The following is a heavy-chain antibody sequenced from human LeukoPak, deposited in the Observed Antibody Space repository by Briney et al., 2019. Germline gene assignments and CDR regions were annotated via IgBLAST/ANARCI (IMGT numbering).Heavy chain of an antibody. CDR2: INWNGGST. CDR1: GFTFDDYC. V-gene: IGHV3-20*01. CDR3: ARVRLGYCSSTSCSSGAFDI. D-gene: IGHD2-2*01. Sequence: GRSLRLSCAASGFTFDDYCMSWVRQAPGKGLEWVSGINWNGGSTGYADSVKGRFTISRDNAKNSLYLQMNSLRAEDTALYHCARVRLGYCSSTSCSSGAFDIWGQGTMVTVSS. J-gene: IGHJ3*02.